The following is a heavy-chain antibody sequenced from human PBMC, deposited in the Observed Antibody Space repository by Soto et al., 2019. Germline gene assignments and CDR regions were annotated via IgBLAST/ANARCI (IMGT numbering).Heavy chain of an antibody. CDR1: GGSIDGRN. J-gene: IGHJ6*02. D-gene: IGHD3-10*01. Sequence: QVQLQESGPGLVKPSETLSLTCTVSGGSIDGRNCAWIRQPPGKGLEWLGYVYYDGGSSYRPSVNSRPTLSMDTFKSQFSLQLRSVTAADTAVYYCVRQGIGNLHGLVDVWGRGTTVTVSS. V-gene: IGHV4-59*08. CDR2: VYYDGGS. CDR3: VRQGIGNLHGLVDV.